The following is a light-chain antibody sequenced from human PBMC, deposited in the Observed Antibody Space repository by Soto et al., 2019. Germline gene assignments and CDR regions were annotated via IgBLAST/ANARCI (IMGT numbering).Light chain of an antibody. CDR2: EVS. CDR3: SSYITTSTRV. CDR1: SSYVGGYNY. Sequence: QSALTQPASVSGSPGQSITISCTGTSSYVGGYNYVSWYQQHPGRAPKLLIYEVSNRPSGVSNRFSGSKSGNTASLTISGLQAEDEADYYCSSYITTSTRVFGTGTKVTVL. J-gene: IGLJ1*01. V-gene: IGLV2-14*01.